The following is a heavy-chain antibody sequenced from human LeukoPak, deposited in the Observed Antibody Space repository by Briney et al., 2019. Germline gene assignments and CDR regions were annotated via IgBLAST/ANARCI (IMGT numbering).Heavy chain of an antibody. Sequence: PSETLSLTCTVSGGSISSGSYYWSWIRQPAGKGLEWIGRIYTSGSTNYNPSLKSRVTISVDTSKNQFSLKLSSVTAADTAVYYCARENWGHYYYYMDVWGKGTTVTVSS. V-gene: IGHV4-61*02. CDR3: ARENWGHYYYYMDV. CDR1: GGSISSGSYY. CDR2: IYTSGST. J-gene: IGHJ6*03. D-gene: IGHD7-27*01.